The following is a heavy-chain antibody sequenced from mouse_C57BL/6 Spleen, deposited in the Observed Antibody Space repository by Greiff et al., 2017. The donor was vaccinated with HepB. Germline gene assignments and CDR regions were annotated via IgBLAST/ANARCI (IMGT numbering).Heavy chain of an antibody. CDR2: IDPNSGGT. CDR3: ARKEMDEDDEGDFDY. V-gene: IGHV1-72*01. Sequence: QVQLQQPGAELVKPGASVKLSCKASGYTFTSYWMHWVKQRPGRGLEWIGRIDPNSGGTKYNEKFKSKATLTVDKPSSTAYMQLSSLTSEDSAVYYCARKEMDEDDEGDFDYWGQGTTLTVSS. J-gene: IGHJ2*01. D-gene: IGHD2-12*01. CDR1: GYTFTSYW.